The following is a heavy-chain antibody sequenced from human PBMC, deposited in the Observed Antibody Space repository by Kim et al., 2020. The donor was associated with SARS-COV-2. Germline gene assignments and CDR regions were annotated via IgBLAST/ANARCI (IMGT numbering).Heavy chain of an antibody. V-gene: IGHV1-69*13. CDR3: ARVGGYYFSWFDP. Sequence: SVKVSCKASGGTFSSYAISWVRQAPGQGLEWMGGIIPILGTANYAQKFQGRVTITADESTSTAYMELSSLRSEDTAVYYCARVGGYYFSWFDPWGQGTLVTVSS. J-gene: IGHJ5*02. CDR2: IIPILGTA. CDR1: GGTFSSYA. D-gene: IGHD3-3*01.